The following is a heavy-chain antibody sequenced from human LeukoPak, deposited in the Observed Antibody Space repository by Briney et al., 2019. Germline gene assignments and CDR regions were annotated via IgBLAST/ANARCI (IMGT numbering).Heavy chain of an antibody. V-gene: IGHV1-2*02. CDR3: ARAHDTFGQWLVIDY. CDR1: GYTLTELS. D-gene: IGHD6-19*01. Sequence: ASVKVSCNVSGYTLTELSMHWVRQAPGQGLEWMGWINPNSGGTNYAQKFQGRVTMTRDTSISTAYMELSRLRSDDTAVYYCARAHDTFGQWLVIDYWGQGTLVTVSS. J-gene: IGHJ4*02. CDR2: INPNSGGT.